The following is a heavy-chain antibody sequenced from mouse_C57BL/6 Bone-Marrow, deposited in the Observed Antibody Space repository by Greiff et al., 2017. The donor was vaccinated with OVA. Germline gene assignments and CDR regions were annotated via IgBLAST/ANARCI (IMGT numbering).Heavy chain of an antibody. CDR2: ISGGGGNT. CDR3: ARFYDGLDY. V-gene: IGHV5-9*01. D-gene: IGHD2-3*01. CDR1: GFTFSSYT. J-gene: IGHJ2*01. Sequence: DVMLVESGGGLVKPGGSLKLSCAASGFTFSSYTMSWVRQTPEKRLEWVATISGGGGNTYYPDSVKGRFTISRDNAKNTLYLQMSSLRSEDTALYYCARFYDGLDYWGQGTTLTVSS.